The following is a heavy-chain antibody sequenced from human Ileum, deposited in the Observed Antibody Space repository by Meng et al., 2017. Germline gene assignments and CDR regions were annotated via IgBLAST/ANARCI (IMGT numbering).Heavy chain of an antibody. CDR2: ISNSGKT. Sequence: QLQESGLGLVQPSGTLSLACAVSGDSIGNSKWWSWLRQPPGKGLEWIGEISNSGKTVYSPSLKSRVRISLDKSNNQFSLTLNSVTAADTAMYYCARERIRELGLFDSWGQGTLVTVSS. CDR3: ARERIRELGLFDS. V-gene: IGHV4-4*02. J-gene: IGHJ4*02. CDR1: GDSIGNSKW. D-gene: IGHD3-10*01.